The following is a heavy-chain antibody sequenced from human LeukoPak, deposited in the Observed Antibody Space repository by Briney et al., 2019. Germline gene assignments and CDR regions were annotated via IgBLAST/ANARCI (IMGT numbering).Heavy chain of an antibody. CDR3: ARARVVGVPRVFYY. V-gene: IGHV3-11*04. Sequence: KPGGSLRLSCAASGFTFSDYYMSWIRQAPGKGLEWVSYISSSGSNSGSTIYYADSVKGRFTISRDNAKNSLYLQMNSLRAEDTAVYHCARARVVGVPRVFYYWGQGTLVTVSS. D-gene: IGHD1-26*01. CDR1: GFTFSDYY. J-gene: IGHJ4*02. CDR2: ISSSGSNSGSTI.